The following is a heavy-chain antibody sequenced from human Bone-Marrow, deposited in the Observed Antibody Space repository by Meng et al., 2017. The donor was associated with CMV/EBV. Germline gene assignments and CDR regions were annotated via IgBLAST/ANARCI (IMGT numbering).Heavy chain of an antibody. V-gene: IGHV3-53*01. CDR3: ARDAIGGSHGYYGLDV. Sequence: GESLKISCASSGFTVTSNYMSWVRQAPGKGLEWVSVIYSGGSTYYADSVKDRFTISRDDSKNTLYLQMNSLRVEDTAVYYCARDAIGGSHGYYGLDVWGQGNTVNVSS. J-gene: IGHJ6*02. CDR1: GFTVTSNY. CDR2: IYSGGST. D-gene: IGHD1-26*01.